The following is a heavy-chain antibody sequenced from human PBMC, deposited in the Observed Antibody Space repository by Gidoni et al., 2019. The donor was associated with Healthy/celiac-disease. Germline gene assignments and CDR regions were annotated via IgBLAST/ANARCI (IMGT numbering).Heavy chain of an antibody. Sequence: QVQLQESGPGLVKPSQTLSLTCTVSGGSISSGGYYWSWIRQHPGKGLEWIGYIYSRGSTYYNPSLKSRVTISVDTSKNQFSLKLSSVTAADTAVYYCARGITMVQGVPRIPYWYFDLWGRGTLVTVSS. CDR1: GGSISSGGYY. CDR3: ARGITMVQGVPRIPYWYFDL. J-gene: IGHJ2*01. V-gene: IGHV4-31*03. CDR2: IYSRGST. D-gene: IGHD3-10*01.